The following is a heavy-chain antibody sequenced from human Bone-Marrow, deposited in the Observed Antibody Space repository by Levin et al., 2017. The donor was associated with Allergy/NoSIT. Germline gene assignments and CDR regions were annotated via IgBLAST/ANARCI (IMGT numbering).Heavy chain of an antibody. V-gene: IGHV3-74*01. J-gene: IGHJ4*02. D-gene: IGHD6-13*01. CDR1: GFTFSSYW. CDR2: INSDGSST. Sequence: PGGSLRLSCAASGFTFSSYWMHWVRQAPGKGLVWVSRINSDGSSTSYADSVKGRITISRDNAKNTLYLQMNSLRAEDTAVYYCFALHRTHAGQLSLLANDYWGQGTLVTVSS. CDR3: FALHRTHAGQLSLLANDY.